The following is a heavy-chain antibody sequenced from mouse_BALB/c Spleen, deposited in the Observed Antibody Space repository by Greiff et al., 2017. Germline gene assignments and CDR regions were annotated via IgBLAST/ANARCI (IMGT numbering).Heavy chain of an antibody. Sequence: EVKLVESGGGLVKPGGSLKLSCAASGFTFSSYAMSWVRQSPEKRLEWVAEISSGGSYTYYPDTVTGRFTISRDNAKNTLYLEMSSLRSEDTAMYYCAIHYYGPFAYWGQGTLVTVSA. CDR3: AIHYYGPFAY. J-gene: IGHJ3*01. CDR2: ISSGGSYT. CDR1: GFTFSSYA. D-gene: IGHD1-2*01. V-gene: IGHV5-9-4*01.